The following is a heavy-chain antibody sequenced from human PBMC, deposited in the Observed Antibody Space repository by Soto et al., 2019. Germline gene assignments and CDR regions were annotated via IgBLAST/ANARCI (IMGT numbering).Heavy chain of an antibody. J-gene: IGHJ4*02. Sequence: QVQLQQWGAGLLKASETLSLTCAVYGGSFSGYYWSWIRQPPGKGLEWIGEINHGGSTNYNPSRKSRVTISVDTSKNQFSLKLSSVIAADTAVYYCARRPSYYFDSRTPQGYLDYWGQGTLVTVSS. V-gene: IGHV4-34*02. CDR3: ARRPSYYFDSRTPQGYLDY. CDR2: INHGGST. D-gene: IGHD3-10*01. CDR1: GGSFSGYY.